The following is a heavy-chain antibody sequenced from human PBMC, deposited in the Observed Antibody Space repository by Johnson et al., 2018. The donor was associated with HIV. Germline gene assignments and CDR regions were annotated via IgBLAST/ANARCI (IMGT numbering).Heavy chain of an antibody. Sequence: VLLVESGGGLVKPGGSLTLSCAASGFTFSNAWMSWVRQAPGKGLEWVAVISYDGSNKYYADSVQGRFTISRDNSKNTLYLQMNSLRAEDTAVYYCARDRAVAATSGAGAFDIWGQGTMVTVSS. V-gene: IGHV3-30-3*01. J-gene: IGHJ3*02. D-gene: IGHD2-15*01. CDR1: GFTFSNAW. CDR3: ARDRAVAATSGAGAFDI. CDR2: ISYDGSNK.